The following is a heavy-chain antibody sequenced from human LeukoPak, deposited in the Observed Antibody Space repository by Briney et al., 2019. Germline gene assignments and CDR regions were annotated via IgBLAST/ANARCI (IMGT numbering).Heavy chain of an antibody. D-gene: IGHD3-16*01. CDR1: GFTFSTYT. Sequence: GGSLRLSCAASGFTFSTYTMHWVRQAPGKGLEYVSAISSNGDSTYYANSVKGRFTISRDNSKNTVYLQMGSLGAEDTAVYYCAKDGGNDPDSFDIWGQGTMVTVSS. CDR2: ISSNGDST. CDR3: AKDGGNDPDSFDI. J-gene: IGHJ3*02. V-gene: IGHV3-64*01.